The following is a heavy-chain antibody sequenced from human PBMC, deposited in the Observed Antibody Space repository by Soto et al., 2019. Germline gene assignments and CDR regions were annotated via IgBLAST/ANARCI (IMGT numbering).Heavy chain of an antibody. Sequence: QVQLVESGGGVVQPGRSLRLSCAASGFTFSSYAMHWVRQAPGKGLEWVALISYDGGNEYYADSVKGRFTISRDNSKNTLYLQMNSLRAEDTSVYYCARERQGITETDAIDYWGQGTLVTVSS. CDR3: ARERQGITETDAIDY. J-gene: IGHJ4*02. CDR2: ISYDGGNE. CDR1: GFTFSSYA. V-gene: IGHV3-30-3*01. D-gene: IGHD1-7*01.